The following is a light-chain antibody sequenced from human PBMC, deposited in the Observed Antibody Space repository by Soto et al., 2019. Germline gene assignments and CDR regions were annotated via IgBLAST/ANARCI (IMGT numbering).Light chain of an antibody. V-gene: IGLV3-1*01. Sequence: SYELTHPPSVSVAPGQTASITCSGDKLGDKYACWYQQKPGQSPVLVIYQDSKRPSGIPERFSGSNSGNTATLTISGTQAMDEADYYCQSGASSTVGFGTGTKVPV. J-gene: IGLJ1*01. CDR3: QSGASSTVG. CDR1: KLGDKY. CDR2: QDS.